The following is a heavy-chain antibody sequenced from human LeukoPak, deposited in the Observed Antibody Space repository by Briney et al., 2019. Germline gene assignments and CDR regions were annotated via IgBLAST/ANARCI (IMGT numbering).Heavy chain of an antibody. D-gene: IGHD5-24*01. CDR1: GFTVSSNY. J-gene: IGHJ4*02. CDR3: ARGAGYNYPYYFDY. Sequence: GGSLRLSCAASGFTVSSNYMNWVRQAPGKGLEWVSVIYGGGNIYYADSVKGRFTISRDNSKNTLYLQMNSLRAEDTAVYYYARGAGYNYPYYFDYWGQGTLVTVSS. V-gene: IGHV3-53*01. CDR2: IYGGGNI.